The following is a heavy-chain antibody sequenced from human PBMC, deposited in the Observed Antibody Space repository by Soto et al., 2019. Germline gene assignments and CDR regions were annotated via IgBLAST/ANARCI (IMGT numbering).Heavy chain of an antibody. D-gene: IGHD3-3*01. CDR1: GYSISSGYY. CDR2: IYHSGST. J-gene: IGHJ3*02. V-gene: IGHV4-38-2*02. Sequence: SETLSLTCTVSGYSISSGYYWGWIRQPPGKGLEWIGSIYHSGSTYYNPSLKSRVTISVDTSKNQFSLKLSSVTAADTAVYYCARATYYDFWSGYYAFDIWGQGTMVTVSS. CDR3: ARATYYDFWSGYYAFDI.